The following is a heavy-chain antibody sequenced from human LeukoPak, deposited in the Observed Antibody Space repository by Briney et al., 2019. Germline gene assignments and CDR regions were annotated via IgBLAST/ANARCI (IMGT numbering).Heavy chain of an antibody. D-gene: IGHD3-9*01. CDR3: AKGTHFDWLLSRGYYFDY. CDR1: RFTFSNYA. Sequence: GGSLRLSCAASRFTFSNYAMTWVRQAPGKGLEWVSTISGSGGSTYYADSVKGRFTISRDNSKNTLYLQMGSLRAEDTAVYYCAKGTHFDWLLSRGYYFDYWGQGTLVTVSS. V-gene: IGHV3-23*01. CDR2: ISGSGGST. J-gene: IGHJ4*02.